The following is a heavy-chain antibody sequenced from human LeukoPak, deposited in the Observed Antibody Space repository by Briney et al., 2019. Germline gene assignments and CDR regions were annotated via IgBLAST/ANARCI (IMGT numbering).Heavy chain of an antibody. CDR2: ITRSGATT. CDR1: GFSFSGYA. CDR3: GKGDCGGTCLLIDN. J-gene: IGHJ4*02. D-gene: IGHD2-15*01. V-gene: IGHV3-23*01. Sequence: GGSLRLSCAASGFSFSGYAMSWVRQAPGEGVGWVSVITRSGATTYYSDSVRGRFTVSRENSKNTPYLQKNSRRAEDTAVYFCGKGDCGGTCLLIDNWGQGTLVTVSS.